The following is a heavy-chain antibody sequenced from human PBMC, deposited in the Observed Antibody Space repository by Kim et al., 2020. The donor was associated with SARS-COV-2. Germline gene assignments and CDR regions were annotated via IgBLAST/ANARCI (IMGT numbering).Heavy chain of an antibody. J-gene: IGHJ4*02. CDR3: ARARSVTTNYYFDY. CDR1: GFTFSSYA. Sequence: GGSLRLSCAASGFTFSSYAMHWVRQAPGKGLEWVAVISYDGSNKYYADSVKGRFTISRDNSKNTLYLQMNSLRAEDTAVYYCARARSVTTNYYFDYWGQG. D-gene: IGHD4-17*01. V-gene: IGHV3-30*04. CDR2: ISYDGSNK.